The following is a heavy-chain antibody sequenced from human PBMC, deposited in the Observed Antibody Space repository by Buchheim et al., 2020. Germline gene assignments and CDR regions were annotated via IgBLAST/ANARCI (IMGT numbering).Heavy chain of an antibody. D-gene: IGHD2-8*02. CDR1: GFTVSSNY. J-gene: IGHJ4*02. Sequence: EVQLVETGGGLIQPGGSLRLSCAASGFTVSSNYMSWVRQAPGKGLEWVSVIYSGGSTYYADSVKGRFTISRDNSKNTLYLQMNSLRAEDTAVYYCAASVVVYPPPHFDYWGQGTL. CDR3: AASVVVYPPPHFDY. V-gene: IGHV3-53*02. CDR2: IYSGGST.